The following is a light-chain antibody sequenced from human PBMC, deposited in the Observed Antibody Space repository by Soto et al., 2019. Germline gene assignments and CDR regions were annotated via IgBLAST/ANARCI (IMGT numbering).Light chain of an antibody. V-gene: IGKV1-5*01. CDR3: QQYKSYST. Sequence: DIQLTQSPSTLSASAGDRVTLTCRAAQSLNSRLAWYQHRPGKAPRLLIYDASTLESGVPSRFSGSGSGTEFTLTINNLQPDDLATYICQQYKSYSTFGRGTKGDIK. CDR2: DAS. CDR1: QSLNSR. J-gene: IGKJ1*01.